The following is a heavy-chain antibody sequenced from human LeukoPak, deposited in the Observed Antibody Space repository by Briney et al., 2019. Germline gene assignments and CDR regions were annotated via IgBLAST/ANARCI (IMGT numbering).Heavy chain of an antibody. D-gene: IGHD3-16*01. V-gene: IGHV1-3*01. J-gene: IGHJ3*02. Sequence: ASVKVSCKASGYTFTSYAMHWVRQAPGQRLEWMGWINAGNGNTKYSQKFQGRVTITRDTSASTAYMELSSLRSEDTAVYYCARERGEIGAFDIWGQGTMATVSS. CDR1: GYTFTSYA. CDR3: ARERGEIGAFDI. CDR2: INAGNGNT.